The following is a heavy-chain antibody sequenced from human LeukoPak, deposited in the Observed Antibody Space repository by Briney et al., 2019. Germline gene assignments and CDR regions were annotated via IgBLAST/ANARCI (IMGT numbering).Heavy chain of an antibody. Sequence: PGGSLRLSCAASGFTFRSYDMNWVRQAPGKGLEWVSFIGSSGSPIYYADSVKGRFTISRDNAKNSLYLQMNSLRAEDAAVYYCAKGGRTTAELIDYWGQGTLVTVSS. CDR3: AKGGRTTAELIDY. D-gene: IGHD4-17*01. CDR2: IGSSGSPI. CDR1: GFTFRSYD. V-gene: IGHV3-48*03. J-gene: IGHJ4*02.